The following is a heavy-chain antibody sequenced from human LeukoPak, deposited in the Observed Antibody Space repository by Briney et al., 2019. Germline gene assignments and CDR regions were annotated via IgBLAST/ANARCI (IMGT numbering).Heavy chain of an antibody. CDR3: ARLAYGGNGDYFDY. CDR1: GGSFSGYY. Sequence: SETLSLTCAVYGGSFSGYYWSWIRQPPGKGLEWIGEINHSGSTNYNPSLKSRVTISVDTSKNQFSLKLSSVTAADTAVYYCARLAYGGNGDYFDYWGQGTLVTVSS. V-gene: IGHV4-34*01. D-gene: IGHD4-23*01. J-gene: IGHJ4*02. CDR2: INHSGST.